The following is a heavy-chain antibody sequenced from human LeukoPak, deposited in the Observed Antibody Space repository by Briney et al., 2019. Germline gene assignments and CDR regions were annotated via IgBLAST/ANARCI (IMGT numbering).Heavy chain of an antibody. V-gene: IGHV3-48*01. D-gene: IGHD2-15*01. J-gene: IGHJ4*02. CDR3: ARDSQWSSLD. Sequence: GGSLRLSCAASGFSFSSAIMNWVRQTPGKGLEWVSYISGCSDAIYYADSVKGRFTISRDNAKRSLYLQLNNRRAEDTAVYYCARDSQWSSLDWGQGTLVTVSS. CDR1: GFSFSSAI. CDR2: ISGCSDAI.